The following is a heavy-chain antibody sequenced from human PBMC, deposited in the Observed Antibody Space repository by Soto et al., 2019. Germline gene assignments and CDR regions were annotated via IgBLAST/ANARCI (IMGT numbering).Heavy chain of an antibody. V-gene: IGHV1-69*02. CDR3: ASPGPLVWVVAATGDAFDI. Sequence: QVQLVQSGAEVKKPGSSVKVSCKASGGTFSSYTISWVRQAPGQGLEWMGRIIPILGIANYAQKFQGRVTIAADKSTSTAYMELSSLRSEDTAVYYCASPGPLVWVVAATGDAFDIWGQGTMVTVSS. J-gene: IGHJ3*02. D-gene: IGHD2-15*01. CDR1: GGTFSSYT. CDR2: IIPILGIA.